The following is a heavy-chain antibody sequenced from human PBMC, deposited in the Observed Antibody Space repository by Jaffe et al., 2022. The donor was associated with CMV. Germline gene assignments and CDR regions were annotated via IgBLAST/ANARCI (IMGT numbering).Heavy chain of an antibody. CDR3: VRDGDGHFDY. CDR1: GFTFRDFW. V-gene: IGHV3-74*01. CDR2: IDGDGGRT. Sequence: EVRLVESGGASVQPGGSLRLSCAASGFTFRDFWMNWVRQVPGKGLMWVSFIDGDGGRTNYAESVQGRFTVSRDNARNTLYLQMNSLRDEDTATYYCVRDGDGHFDYWGQGTQVTVSS. D-gene: IGHD3-3*01. J-gene: IGHJ4*02.